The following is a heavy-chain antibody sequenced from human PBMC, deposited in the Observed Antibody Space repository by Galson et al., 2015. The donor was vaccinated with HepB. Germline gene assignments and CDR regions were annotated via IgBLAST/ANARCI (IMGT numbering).Heavy chain of an antibody. CDR2: ISGSGGST. J-gene: IGHJ6*04. V-gene: IGHV3-23*01. CDR1: GLTFSSYA. CDR3: AKVTRGSTSLYDV. Sequence: SLRLSCAASGLTFSSYAMSWVRQAPGKGLEWVLAISGSGGSTYYADSVKGRFTISRDNSKNTLYLQMNSLRAEDTAVYYCAKVTRGSTSLYDVWGKGTTVTVSS. D-gene: IGHD2-2*01.